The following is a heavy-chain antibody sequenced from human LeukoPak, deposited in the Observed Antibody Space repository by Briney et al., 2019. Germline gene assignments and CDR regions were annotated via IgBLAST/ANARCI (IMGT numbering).Heavy chain of an antibody. D-gene: IGHD3-3*01. CDR2: ISGSGGST. J-gene: IGHJ4*02. V-gene: IGHV3-23*01. CDR3: AKSRLDYDFWSGYYTFDY. Sequence: GGSLRLSCAASGFTFGNYAMSWVRQAPGKGLEWVSAISGSGGSTYYADSVKGRFTISRDNSKNTLYLQMNSLRAEDTAVYYCAKSRLDYDFWSGYYTFDYWGQGTLVTVSS. CDR1: GFTFGNYA.